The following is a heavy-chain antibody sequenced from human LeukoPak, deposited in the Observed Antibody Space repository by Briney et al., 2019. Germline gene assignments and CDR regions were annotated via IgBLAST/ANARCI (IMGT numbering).Heavy chain of an antibody. V-gene: IGHV1-46*01. CDR2: INPSGGST. CDR1: GYTFTSYY. J-gene: IGHJ5*02. D-gene: IGHD6-19*01. Sequence: GASVKVSCKASGYTFTSYYMHWVRQAPGQGLEWMGIINPSGGSTSYAQKFQGRVTMTRDTSTSTVYMELSSLRSEDTGVYYCARDPSSGPSDNWFDPWGQGTLVTVSS. CDR3: ARDPSSGPSDNWFDP.